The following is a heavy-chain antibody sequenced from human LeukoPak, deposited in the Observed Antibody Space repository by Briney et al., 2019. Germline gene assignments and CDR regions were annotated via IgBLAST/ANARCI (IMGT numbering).Heavy chain of an antibody. CDR3: ARDRNDYFDY. Sequence: PSETLSLTCTVSGGSISSSSYYWGWIRQPPGKGLEWIGSIYYSGSTYYNPSLKSRVTISVDTSKNQFSLKLSSVTAADTAVYYCARDRNDYFDYWGQGTLVTVSS. CDR2: IYYSGST. CDR1: GGSISSSSYY. J-gene: IGHJ4*02. V-gene: IGHV4-39*02.